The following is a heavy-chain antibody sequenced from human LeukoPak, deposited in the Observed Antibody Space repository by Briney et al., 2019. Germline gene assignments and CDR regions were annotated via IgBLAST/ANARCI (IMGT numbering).Heavy chain of an antibody. CDR3: ARGGIVPTGILSGDWQKYDPYDI. CDR2: INPSGGST. D-gene: IGHD2-2*01. J-gene: IGHJ3*02. CDR1: GYTFTTLY. Sequence: GASVKVSCKASGYTFTTLYMHWVRQAPGQGLEWMGIINPSGGSTSYAQKFQGRVSMTRDMSTSTVYMELNSLRSEDTAVYYCARGGIVPTGILSGDWQKYDPYDIWGQGTMVTVSS. V-gene: IGHV1-46*01.